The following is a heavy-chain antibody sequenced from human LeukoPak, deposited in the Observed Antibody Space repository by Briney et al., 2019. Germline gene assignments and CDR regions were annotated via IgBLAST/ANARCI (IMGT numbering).Heavy chain of an antibody. V-gene: IGHV4-39*07. CDR3: ARERDGYNLESFDY. CDR1: GVSIRSSVPITSSMLY. D-gene: IGHD5-24*01. J-gene: IGHJ4*02. CDR2: INHSGST. Sequence: SETLSLTCTVSGVSIRSSVPITSSMLYWAWVRQPPGKGLEWIGEINHSGSTNYNPSLKSRVTISVDTSKNQFSLKLSSVTAADTAVYYCARERDGYNLESFDYWGQGTLVTVSS.